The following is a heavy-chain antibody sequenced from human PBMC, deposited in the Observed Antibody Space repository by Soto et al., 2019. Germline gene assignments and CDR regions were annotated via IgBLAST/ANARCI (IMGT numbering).Heavy chain of an antibody. V-gene: IGHV1-3*01. J-gene: IGHJ5*02. Sequence: ASVKVSCKASGYTFTSYAMHWVRQAPGQRLEWMGWINAGNGNTKYSQKFQGRVTITRDTSASTAYMELSSLRSEDTAVYYCARGPIVVVPAAPQGYNWFDPWGQGTLVTAPQ. D-gene: IGHD2-2*01. CDR2: INAGNGNT. CDR3: ARGPIVVVPAAPQGYNWFDP. CDR1: GYTFTSYA.